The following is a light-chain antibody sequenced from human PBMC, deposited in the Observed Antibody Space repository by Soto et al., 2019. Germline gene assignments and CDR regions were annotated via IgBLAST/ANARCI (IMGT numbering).Light chain of an antibody. Sequence: QSALTQPASVSGSPGQSITISCTGTSSDVGFYNLVSWYHQYPGKAPKLILYAGTKRPSGLSTRFSGSMSGSTASLTISGLQAEDEGNYYCCSYATSDTLQFGGGTKLTVL. V-gene: IGLV2-23*01. CDR3: CSYATSDTLQ. J-gene: IGLJ2*01. CDR2: AGT. CDR1: SSDVGFYNL.